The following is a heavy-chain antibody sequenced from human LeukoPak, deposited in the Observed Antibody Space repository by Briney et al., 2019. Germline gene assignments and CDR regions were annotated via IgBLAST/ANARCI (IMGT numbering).Heavy chain of an antibody. V-gene: IGHV3-21*01. Sequence: SGGSLRLSCAASGFTFSSYSMNWVRQAPGKGLEWVSSISSSSYIYYADSVKGRFTISRDNAKNSLYLQMNSLRAEDTAVYYCARGTEGTRDGYPYWGQGTLVTVSS. J-gene: IGHJ4*02. CDR2: ISSSSYI. D-gene: IGHD5-24*01. CDR1: GFTFSSYS. CDR3: ARGTEGTRDGYPY.